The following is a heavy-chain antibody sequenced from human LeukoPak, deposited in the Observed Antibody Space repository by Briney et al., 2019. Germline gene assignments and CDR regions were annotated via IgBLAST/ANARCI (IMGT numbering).Heavy chain of an antibody. V-gene: IGHV1-3*01. Sequence: ASLKVSCKASGYTFTSYAMHWVRHAPGQRLEWMGWINAGNGNTKYSQKFQGRVTITRDTCASTAYMELSSLRSEDTAVYYCAKGVRITMVRGVIIRGPFDYWGQGTLVSVSS. D-gene: IGHD3-10*01. J-gene: IGHJ4*02. CDR1: GYTFTSYA. CDR3: AKGVRITMVRGVIIRGPFDY. CDR2: INAGNGNT.